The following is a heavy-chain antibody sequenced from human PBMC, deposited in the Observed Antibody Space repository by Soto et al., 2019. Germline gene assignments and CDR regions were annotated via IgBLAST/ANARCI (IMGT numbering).Heavy chain of an antibody. CDR2: ISYDGSNK. D-gene: IGHD4-17*01. CDR3: ARDLRKFYYFDA. CDR1: GFTFSSYG. Sequence: GGSLRLSCAASGFTFSSYGMHWVRQAPGKGLEWVAVISYDGSNKYYADSVKGRFTISRDNSKNTLYLQMNSLRVEDTAVYYCARDLRKFYYFDAWGQGTQVTVSS. V-gene: IGHV3-30*03. J-gene: IGHJ4*02.